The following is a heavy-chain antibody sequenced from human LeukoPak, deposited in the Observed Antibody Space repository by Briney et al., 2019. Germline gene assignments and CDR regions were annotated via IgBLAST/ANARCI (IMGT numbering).Heavy chain of an antibody. Sequence: GGSLRLSCAASGFSSSTYGLNWVRQAPGKGLEWVAVISHDGSDKYYADSVKGRFTISRDNSKNTLYLQMTSLRPEDTALYYCANVPGDGRPGYWGQGIMVTVSS. V-gene: IGHV3-30*18. CDR2: ISHDGSDK. CDR1: GFSSSTYG. J-gene: IGHJ4*02. CDR3: ANVPGDGRPGY. D-gene: IGHD2-21*01.